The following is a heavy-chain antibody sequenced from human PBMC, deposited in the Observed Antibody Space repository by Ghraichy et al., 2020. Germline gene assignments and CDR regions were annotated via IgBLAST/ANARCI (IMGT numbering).Heavy chain of an antibody. CDR2: INHSGST. J-gene: IGHJ5*02. CDR1: GGSFSGYY. V-gene: IGHV4-34*01. CDR3: ARGEYYDFWSGYSGFDP. Sequence: SETLSLTCAVYGGSFSGYYWSWIRQPPGKGLEWIGEINHSGSTNYNPSLKSRVTISVDTSKNQFSLKLSSVTAADTAVYYCARGEYYDFWSGYSGFDPWGQGTLVTVSS. D-gene: IGHD3-3*01.